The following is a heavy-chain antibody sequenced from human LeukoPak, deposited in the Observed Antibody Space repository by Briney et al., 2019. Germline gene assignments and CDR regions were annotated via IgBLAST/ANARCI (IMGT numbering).Heavy chain of an antibody. D-gene: IGHD1-26*01. Sequence: SGGSLRLSCAASGFSFSTYWMSWVRQAPGKGLEWVASVKYDGSAEDYVDSVKGRFTISRDNAKNSLFLQMNSLRAEDTAVYFCARINIEATGAFDYWGQGTLVTVSS. CDR2: VKYDGSAE. V-gene: IGHV3-7*01. J-gene: IGHJ4*02. CDR3: ARINIEATGAFDY. CDR1: GFSFSTYW.